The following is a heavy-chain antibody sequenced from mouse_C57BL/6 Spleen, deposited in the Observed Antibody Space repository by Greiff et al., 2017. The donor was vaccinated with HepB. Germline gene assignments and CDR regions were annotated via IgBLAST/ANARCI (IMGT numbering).Heavy chain of an antibody. CDR2: INYDGSST. J-gene: IGHJ4*01. CDR1: GFTFSDYY. V-gene: IGHV5-16*01. D-gene: IGHD2-4*01. CDR3: ARAPDYADYYAMDY. Sequence: DVHLVESEGGLVQPGSSMKLSCTASGFTFSDYYMAWVRQVPEKGLEWVANINYDGSSTYYLDSLKSRFIISRDNAKNILYLQMSSLKSEDTATYYCARAPDYADYYAMDYWGQGTSVTVSS.